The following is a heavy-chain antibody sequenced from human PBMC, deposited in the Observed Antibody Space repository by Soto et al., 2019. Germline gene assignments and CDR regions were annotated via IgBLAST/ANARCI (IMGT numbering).Heavy chain of an antibody. V-gene: IGHV3-33*01. CDR2: IWFDGDYK. J-gene: IGHJ3*01. D-gene: IGHD5-12*01. CDR1: GFTFSTYG. CDR3: ARDQSAYSAYEHASDV. Sequence: QVQLVESGGGLVQPGRSLRLSCAASGFTFSTYGMHWVRQAPGKGLEWVALIWFDGDYKYYADSVKGRFTISRDNAQNTLYLQMANPRDEDTAKYYCARDQSAYSAYEHASDVWGQGTMVTVSS.